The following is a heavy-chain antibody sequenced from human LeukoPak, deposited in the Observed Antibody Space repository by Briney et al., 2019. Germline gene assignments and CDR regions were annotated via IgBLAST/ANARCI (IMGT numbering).Heavy chain of an antibody. V-gene: IGHV4-39*07. D-gene: IGHD2-15*01. CDR3: ARVLGWAAFDY. J-gene: IGHJ4*02. CDR2: IYYSGST. Sequence: SETLSLTCTVSGVSISSDSYYWGWIRQPPGKGLEWIGTIYYSGSTYYNPSLKSRVTISVDTSKNQFSLKLNSVTAADTAVYYCARVLGWAAFDYWGQGTLVTVSS. CDR1: GVSISSDSYY.